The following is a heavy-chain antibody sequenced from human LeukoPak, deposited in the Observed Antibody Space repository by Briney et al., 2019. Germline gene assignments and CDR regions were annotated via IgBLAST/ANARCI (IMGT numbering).Heavy chain of an antibody. J-gene: IGHJ4*02. CDR2: IYYSGST. CDR1: GGSFSGYY. V-gene: IGHV4-30-4*08. D-gene: IGHD3-22*01. CDR3: ARGDTMIVVFDY. Sequence: NPSETLSLTCAVYGGSFSGYYWSWIRQPPGKGLEWIGYIYYSGSTYYNPSLKSRVTISVDTSKNQFSLKLSSVTAADTAVYYCARGDTMIVVFDYWGQGTLVTVSS.